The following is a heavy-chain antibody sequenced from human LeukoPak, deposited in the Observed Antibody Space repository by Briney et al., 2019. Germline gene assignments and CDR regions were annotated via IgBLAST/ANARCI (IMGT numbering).Heavy chain of an antibody. CDR3: ARPRGSYEVTQWDAFDI. CDR1: GFTFSSYG. V-gene: IGHV3-33*08. J-gene: IGHJ3*02. Sequence: GGSLRLSCAASGFTFSSYGMHWVRQAPGKGLEWVAVIWYDGSNKYYADSVKGRFTISRDNSKNTLYLQMNSLRAEDTAVYYCARPRGSYEVTQWDAFDIWGQGTMVTVSS. D-gene: IGHD1-26*01. CDR2: IWYDGSNK.